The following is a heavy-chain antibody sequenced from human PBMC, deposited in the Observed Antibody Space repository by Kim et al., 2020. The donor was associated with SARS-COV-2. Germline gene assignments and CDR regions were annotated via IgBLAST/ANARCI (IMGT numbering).Heavy chain of an antibody. CDR2: NT. D-gene: IGHD3-10*01. J-gene: IGHJ4*02. V-gene: IGHV1-18*01. Sequence: NTNDAQKLQGRVTMTTDTSTSTAYMGLRSLRSDDTAVYYCARGLMATDDYWGQGTLVTVSS. CDR3: ARGLMATDDY.